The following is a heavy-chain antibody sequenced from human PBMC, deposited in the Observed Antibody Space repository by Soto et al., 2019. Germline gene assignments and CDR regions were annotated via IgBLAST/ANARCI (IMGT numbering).Heavy chain of an antibody. CDR1: GFPFTTYG. CDR3: VGGQYYFDY. V-gene: IGHV3-30*03. J-gene: IGHJ4*02. Sequence: QVQLVESGGGVVQPGRSLRLSCAASGFPFTTYGMHWVREGPGKGLDWVAAISYDGSNKFYADSVKGRFNISRDNSKNTLYLQMNSLRPEDTALYYCVGGQYYFDYRGQGTLVIVSS. D-gene: IGHD3-10*01. CDR2: ISYDGSNK.